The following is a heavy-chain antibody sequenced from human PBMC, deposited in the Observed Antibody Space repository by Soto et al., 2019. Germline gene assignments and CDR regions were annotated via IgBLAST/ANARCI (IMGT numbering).Heavy chain of an antibody. J-gene: IGHJ4*02. Sequence: SETLSLTCTVSGGSISSYYWSWIRQPPGKGLEWIGYIYYSGSTNYNPSLKSRVTISVDTSKNQFSLKLSSVTAADTAVYYCARHPVLWSGLDYWGQGTLVTVSS. D-gene: IGHD3-3*01. V-gene: IGHV4-59*08. CDR3: ARHPVLWSGLDY. CDR1: GGSISSYY. CDR2: IYYSGST.